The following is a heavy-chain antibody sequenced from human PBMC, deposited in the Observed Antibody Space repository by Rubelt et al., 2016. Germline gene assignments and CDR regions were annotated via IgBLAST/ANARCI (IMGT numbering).Heavy chain of an antibody. CDR1: GGSISSYY. Sequence: WLTCTVSGGSISSYYWSWIRQPPGKGLEWIGYIYYSGSTNYNPSLKSRVTISVDTSKNQFSLKLSSVTAADTAMYYCARDGGGNFFDAAFHWGQGALVTVSS. J-gene: IGHJ4*02. CDR2: IYYSGST. CDR3: ARDGGGNFFDAAFH. D-gene: IGHD4-23*01. V-gene: IGHV4-59*01.